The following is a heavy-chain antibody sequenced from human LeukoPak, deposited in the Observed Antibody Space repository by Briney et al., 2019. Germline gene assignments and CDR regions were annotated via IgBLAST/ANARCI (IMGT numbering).Heavy chain of an antibody. CDR3: ARYNGPLDAFDI. V-gene: IGHV3-33*01. J-gene: IGHJ3*02. CDR2: IWYDGSKE. Sequence: GGSLRLSCAASGFTFSRYGMHWVRQAPDKGLEWLAVIWYDGSKEYYIDSVKGRFTISRDNSRNTLSLQMNSLRAEDTAVYHCARYNGPLDAFDIWGLGTMVTVSS. D-gene: IGHD2-8*01. CDR1: GFTFSRYG.